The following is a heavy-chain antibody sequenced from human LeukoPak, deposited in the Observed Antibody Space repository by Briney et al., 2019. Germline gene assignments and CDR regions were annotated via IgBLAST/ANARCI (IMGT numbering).Heavy chain of an antibody. V-gene: IGHV4-39*07. CDR3: AGADYYDSSGYINPLFDY. Sequence: SETLSLTCTVSGGSISSSSYYWGWIRQPPGKGLEWIGSIYYSGSTYYNPSLKSRVTISVDTSKNQFSLKLSSVTAADTAVYYCAGADYYDSSGYINPLFDYWGQGTLVTVSS. CDR1: GGSISSSSYY. J-gene: IGHJ4*02. CDR2: IYYSGST. D-gene: IGHD3-22*01.